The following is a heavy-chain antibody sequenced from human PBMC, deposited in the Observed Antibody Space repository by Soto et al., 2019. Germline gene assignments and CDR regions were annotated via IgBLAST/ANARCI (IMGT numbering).Heavy chain of an antibody. Sequence: QVQLQESGPGLVKPSETLSLTCTVSGDSISSAYWSWIRQPPGKRLDYIAFIYNGGSPNYNPSLESRVTRSPDTSKNQFSLKLTSVTAADPAVYYCARGEWFSRGYGLDVWVRGTKVTVS. D-gene: IGHD3-3*01. J-gene: IGHJ6*02. V-gene: IGHV4-59*01. CDR1: GDSISSAY. CDR2: IYNGGSP. CDR3: ARGEWFSRGYGLDV.